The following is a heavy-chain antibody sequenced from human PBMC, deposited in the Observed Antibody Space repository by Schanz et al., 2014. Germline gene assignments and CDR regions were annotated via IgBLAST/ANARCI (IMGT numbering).Heavy chain of an antibody. CDR3: AKAADWPVTRFDP. D-gene: IGHD3-9*01. Sequence: EVQLVESGGGLVQPGGSLRLSCAASGFTFSSYAMSWVRQDPGKGLEWVSALSEGGGGTHYADSVRGRFTISSDSSKNTLYLQMSSLRADDTAVYYCAKAADWPVTRFDPWGQGTLVTVSS. V-gene: IGHV3-23*04. CDR1: GFTFSSYA. CDR2: LSEGGGGT. J-gene: IGHJ5*02.